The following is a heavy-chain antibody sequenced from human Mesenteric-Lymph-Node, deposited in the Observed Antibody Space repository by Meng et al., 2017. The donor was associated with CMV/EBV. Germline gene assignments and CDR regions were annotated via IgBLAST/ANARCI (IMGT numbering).Heavy chain of an antibody. V-gene: IGHV4-61*01. CDR1: SVSNGSYY. CDR2: VYYSGST. CDR3: AGDVALKGRVIQKWLDP. D-gene: IGHD2-21*01. Sequence: SVSNGSYYWTWIRQPPGKGLEWIGNVYYSGSTKYKSSLQSRVTISLDTSKNQFSLRLNSVTAADTAVYYCAGDVALKGRVIQKWLDPWGQGTLVTVSS. J-gene: IGHJ5*02.